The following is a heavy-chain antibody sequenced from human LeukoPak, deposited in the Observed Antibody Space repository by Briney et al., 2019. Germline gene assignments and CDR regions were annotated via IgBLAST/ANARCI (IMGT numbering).Heavy chain of an antibody. V-gene: IGHV3-23*01. CDR3: AKDEGDYEDYYYYYMDV. CDR1: GFTFSSYG. D-gene: IGHD4-17*01. Sequence: GGSLRLSCAASGFTFSSYGMSWVRQAPGKGLEWVSAISGSGGSTYYADSVKGRFTISRDNSKNTLYLQMNSLRAEDTAVYYCAKDEGDYEDYYYYYMDVWGKGTTVTISS. J-gene: IGHJ6*03. CDR2: ISGSGGST.